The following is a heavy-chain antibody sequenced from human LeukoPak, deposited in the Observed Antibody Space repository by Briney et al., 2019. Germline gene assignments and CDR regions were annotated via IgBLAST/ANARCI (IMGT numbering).Heavy chain of an antibody. CDR1: GFTFSSYG. V-gene: IGHV3-30*02. CDR3: AKDLVPAAIFVSSWFDP. Sequence: GGSLRLSCAASGFTFSSYGMHWVRQAPGRGLEWVAFIRYDGSNKYYADSVKGRFTISRDNSKYTLYLQMNSLRAEDTAVYYCAKDLVPAAIFVSSWFDPWGQGTLVTVSS. D-gene: IGHD2-2*01. CDR2: IRYDGSNK. J-gene: IGHJ5*02.